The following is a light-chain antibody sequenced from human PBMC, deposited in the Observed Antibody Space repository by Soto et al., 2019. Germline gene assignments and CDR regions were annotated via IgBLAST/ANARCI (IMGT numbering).Light chain of an antibody. CDR2: DAA. Sequence: DIQRTQSPSSLSASVEYRATIMFLSSLSISSWLAWYQQKLGKAPKLPMYDAATLQSGVPSRYSGSGSRTEFTLTIGNLQTEEFATYYCKQYESYAPWMCGQGTKVEI. CDR1: LSISSW. J-gene: IGKJ1*01. V-gene: IGKV1-5*02. CDR3: KQYESYAPWM.